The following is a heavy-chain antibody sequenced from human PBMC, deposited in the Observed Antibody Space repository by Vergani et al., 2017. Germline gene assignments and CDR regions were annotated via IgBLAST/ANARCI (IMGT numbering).Heavy chain of an antibody. CDR3: AREPYNNPFDY. Sequence: QVQLQESGPGLVKPSQTLSLTCTVSGGSISSGNYFWNWIRQPAGKGLEWIGRSYTYGSTTYNPSFKSRVTISLDTAKNQFSLRLSAVAATDTAVYYCAREPYNNPFDYWGQGTLVTVSS. CDR1: GGSISSGNYF. V-gene: IGHV4-61*02. J-gene: IGHJ4*02. D-gene: IGHD1-14*01. CDR2: SYTYGST.